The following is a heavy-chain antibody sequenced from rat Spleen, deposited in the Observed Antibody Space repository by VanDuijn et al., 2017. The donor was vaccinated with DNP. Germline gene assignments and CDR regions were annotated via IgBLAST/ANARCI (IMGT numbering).Heavy chain of an antibody. CDR2: INKDGSTT. CDR1: GFNFNDFW. V-gene: IGHV4-2*01. Sequence: EVKLVESGGGLVQPGRSLKLSCAASGFNFNDFWMAWVRQAPGKGLEWIGEINKDGSTTNYTPTLRDRFTISRDNAQNTLYLQMSNLGSEDTAIYYCARGLCDYWGQGVMVTVSS. CDR3: ARGLCDY. J-gene: IGHJ2*01.